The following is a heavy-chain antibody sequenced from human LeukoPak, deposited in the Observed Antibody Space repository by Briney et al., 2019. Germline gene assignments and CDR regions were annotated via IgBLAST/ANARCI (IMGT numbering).Heavy chain of an antibody. CDR3: AKDFFYYGSGSQDYFDY. J-gene: IGHJ4*02. D-gene: IGHD3-10*01. CDR1: GFPFSSYG. Sequence: GGSLSLSCAASGFPFSSYGMHWVRQAPGKGLEWVAVISYDGSNKYYADSVKGRFTISRDNSKNTLYLQMNSLRAEDTAVYYCAKDFFYYGSGSQDYFDYWGQGTLVTVSS. V-gene: IGHV3-30*18. CDR2: ISYDGSNK.